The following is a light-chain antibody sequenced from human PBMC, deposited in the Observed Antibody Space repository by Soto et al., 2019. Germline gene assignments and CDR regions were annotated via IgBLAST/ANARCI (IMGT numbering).Light chain of an antibody. J-gene: IGKJ4*01. Sequence: AIQLTQSPSALSASVGDRVTITCRASLGIRNDLGWYQQKPGEAPRLLVYAASTLQSGVPSRFSGSGSGTEFTLTISSQQLEDVGTYYCLQDYNYPLTFGGGTRLEI. CDR2: AAS. CDR1: LGIRND. V-gene: IGKV1-6*02. CDR3: LQDYNYPLT.